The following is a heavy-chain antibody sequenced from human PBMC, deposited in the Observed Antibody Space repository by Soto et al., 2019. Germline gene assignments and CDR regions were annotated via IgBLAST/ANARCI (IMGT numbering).Heavy chain of an antibody. Sequence: EVQLLESGGGLVQPGGSLRLSCAASGFTLGRHAMSWVRQAPGKGLEWVSSISGSADDTYYADSVKGRFTISRDSSKNTLYLQMNSLTADDTAVYYCAKRHWDYGMDVWGQGTTVSVSS. D-gene: IGHD7-27*01. V-gene: IGHV3-23*01. CDR2: ISGSADDT. J-gene: IGHJ6*02. CDR1: GFTLGRHA. CDR3: AKRHWDYGMDV.